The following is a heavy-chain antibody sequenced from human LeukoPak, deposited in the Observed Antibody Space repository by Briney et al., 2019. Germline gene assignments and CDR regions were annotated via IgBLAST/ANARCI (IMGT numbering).Heavy chain of an antibody. CDR2: ISWNSGSI. V-gene: IGHV3-9*01. CDR3: AKGKGYSSSWYYFDY. D-gene: IGHD6-13*01. CDR1: GFTFDDYA. J-gene: IGHJ4*02. Sequence: GRSLRLSCAASGFTFDDYAMHWVRQAPGKGLEWVSGISWNSGSIGYADSVTGRFTISRDNAKNSLYLQMNSLRAEDTALYYCAKGKGYSSSWYYFDYWGQGTLVTVSS.